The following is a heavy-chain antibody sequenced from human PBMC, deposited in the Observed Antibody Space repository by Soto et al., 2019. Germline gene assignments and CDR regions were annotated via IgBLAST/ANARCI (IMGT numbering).Heavy chain of an antibody. CDR1: GGSVSSGSYY. CDR2: IYYSGST. Sequence: QVQLQESGPGLVKPSETLSLTCTVSGGSVSSGSYYWSWIRQPPGKGLEWIGYIYYSGSTNYNPSLKSRVTISVDTSKNQCSLKLSSVTAADTAVYYCATYYDFWSGYYKNYWGQGTLVTVSS. CDR3: ATYYDFWSGYYKNY. V-gene: IGHV4-61*01. J-gene: IGHJ4*02. D-gene: IGHD3-3*01.